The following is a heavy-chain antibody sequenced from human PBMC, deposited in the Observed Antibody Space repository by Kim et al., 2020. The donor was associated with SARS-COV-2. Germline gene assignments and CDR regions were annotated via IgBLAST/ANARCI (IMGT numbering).Heavy chain of an antibody. CDR3: AKESPLYGMDV. CDR1: GFSFNNYA. V-gene: IGHV3-23*01. Sequence: GGSLRLSCAASGFSFNNYAMSWVRQAPGKGLEWVAAIRPSGVTTYYANSVKGRFSISRDNSKNTLYLQVNSLRGEDTGVYFCAKESPLYGMDVWGQGTTV. J-gene: IGHJ6*02. CDR2: IRPSGVTT.